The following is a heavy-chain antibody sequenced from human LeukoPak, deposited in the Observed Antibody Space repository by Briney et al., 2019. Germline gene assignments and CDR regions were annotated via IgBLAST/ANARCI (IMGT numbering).Heavy chain of an antibody. CDR2: INPNSGGT. CDR3: ARAGYCSGGSCYLFVDY. D-gene: IGHD2-15*01. V-gene: IGHV1-2*02. J-gene: IGHJ4*02. Sequence: VASVKVSCKASGYTFSDYYMHWVRQAPGQGLEWMGWINPNSGGTNYAQKFQGRVTMTRDTSISTAYMELSRLRSDDTAVYYCARAGYCSGGSCYLFVDYWGQGTLVTVSS. CDR1: GYTFSDYY.